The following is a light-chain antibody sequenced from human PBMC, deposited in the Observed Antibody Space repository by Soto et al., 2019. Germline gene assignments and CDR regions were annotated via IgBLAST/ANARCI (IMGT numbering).Light chain of an antibody. CDR2: GAS. J-gene: IGKJ2*01. CDR3: QQYNNWPPYT. V-gene: IGKV3-20*01. CDR1: QSVDSSF. Sequence: EIVLTQSPGSLSLSPGERATLSCRASQSVDSSFFAWYQKKPGQAPRLLIYGASKRATGIPDRFSGSGSGTDFTLTISRLEPEDFAVYYCQQYNNWPPYTFGQGTKLEIK.